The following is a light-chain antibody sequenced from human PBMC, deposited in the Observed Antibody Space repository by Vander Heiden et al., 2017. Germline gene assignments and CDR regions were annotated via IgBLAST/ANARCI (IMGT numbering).Light chain of an antibody. CDR1: QSVSSY. J-gene: IGKJ4*01. CDR2: DAS. V-gene: IGKV3-11*01. CDR3: QQRSDWPLT. Sequence: EIALTQSPATLSLAPGERATLSCRASQSVSSYLVWYQQKPGQAPRLLIYDASSRATGIPARFSGSGSGTDFTLTISSLEPEDFAVYYCQQRSDWPLTFGGGTKVEIK.